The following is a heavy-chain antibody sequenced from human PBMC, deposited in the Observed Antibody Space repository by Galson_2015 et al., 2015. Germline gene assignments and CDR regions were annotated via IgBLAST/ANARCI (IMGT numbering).Heavy chain of an antibody. CDR2: ISSNGGST. Sequence: SLRLSCAASGFTFSSYAMHWVRQAPGKGLEYVSAISSNGGSTYYADSVKGRFTISRDNSKNTLYLQMSSLRAEDTAVYYCVKDFWDVGGGVGAFDIWGQGTMVTVSS. D-gene: IGHD3-10*02. J-gene: IGHJ3*02. CDR3: VKDFWDVGGGVGAFDI. V-gene: IGHV3-64D*06. CDR1: GFTFSSYA.